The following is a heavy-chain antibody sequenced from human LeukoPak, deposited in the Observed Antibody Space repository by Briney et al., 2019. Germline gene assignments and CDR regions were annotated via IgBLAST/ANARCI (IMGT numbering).Heavy chain of an antibody. CDR1: GVSSSGYF. J-gene: IGHJ4*02. CDR2: SNDRGSS. Sequence: SETLSLTCTVYGVSSSGYFWSWIRQPPGKGLEWGGESNDRGSSNYNPSLKSRVTISVDTSKNQFSLKLRSVTAADTAVYYCARDDFWSNFPFNSDFWSQGTLVTVSS. V-gene: IGHV4-34*01. D-gene: IGHD3-3*01. CDR3: ARDDFWSNFPFNSDF.